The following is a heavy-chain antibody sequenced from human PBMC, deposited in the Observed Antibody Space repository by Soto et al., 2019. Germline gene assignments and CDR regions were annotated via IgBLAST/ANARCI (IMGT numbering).Heavy chain of an antibody. D-gene: IGHD3-10*01. CDR3: AKKVNSGSGSQYFDY. J-gene: IGHJ4*02. Sequence: SLRLSFASSGFTFSSYSMSWVRQAKGKGLEWVSGFRTSGDGGTKYYADSVKGRFTISRDNSKNKLFLQMNSLRAEDTAIYYCAKKVNSGSGSQYFDYWGQGTLVTVSS. V-gene: IGHV3-23*01. CDR2: FRTSGDGGTK. CDR1: GFTFSSYS.